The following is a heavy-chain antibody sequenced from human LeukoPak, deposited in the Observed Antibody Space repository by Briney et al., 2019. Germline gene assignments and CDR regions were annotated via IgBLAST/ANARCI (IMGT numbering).Heavy chain of an antibody. CDR3: ARMDIAAADTYNWFDP. D-gene: IGHD6-13*01. CDR2: INHSGTT. J-gene: IGHJ5*02. V-gene: IGHV4-34*01. Sequence: SETLSLTCAVYGGSFGGYYWTWIRQPPGKGPEWIGEINHSGTTNYNPSLKRRAIMSVDTAKNQFSLKLNSVSAADTAVYYCARMDIAAADTYNWFDPWGQGTLVTVSS. CDR1: GGSFGGYY.